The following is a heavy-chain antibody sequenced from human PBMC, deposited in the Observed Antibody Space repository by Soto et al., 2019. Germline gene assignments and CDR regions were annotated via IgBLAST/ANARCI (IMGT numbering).Heavy chain of an antibody. J-gene: IGHJ4*02. Sequence: QVQVVQSGAEMKKPGSSVKVSCKGSGGTFSSYTINWVRQAPGQGLEWMGMIIPILGIANYAQKFQDRVTITADKSTSTAYMELSSLRSEDTAVYYCARGRGGRGDYWGQGTLVTVSS. CDR2: IIPILGIA. D-gene: IGHD3-10*01. CDR1: GGTFSSYT. CDR3: ARGRGGRGDY. V-gene: IGHV1-69*02.